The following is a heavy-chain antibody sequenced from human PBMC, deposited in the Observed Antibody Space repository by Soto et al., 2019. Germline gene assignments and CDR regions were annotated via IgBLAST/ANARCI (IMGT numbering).Heavy chain of an antibody. CDR2: ISGSGGST. CDR1: GFTFSSYA. Sequence: EVQLLESGGGLVQPGGSLRLSCAASGFTFSSYAMSWVRQAPGKGLEWVSAISGSGGSTYYADSVKGRFTISRDTSKNPLYLQMTSLRAEDTAVYYCARAPTNYGSGSYYYYWGQGTLVTVSS. D-gene: IGHD3-10*01. V-gene: IGHV3-23*01. J-gene: IGHJ4*02. CDR3: ARAPTNYGSGSYYYY.